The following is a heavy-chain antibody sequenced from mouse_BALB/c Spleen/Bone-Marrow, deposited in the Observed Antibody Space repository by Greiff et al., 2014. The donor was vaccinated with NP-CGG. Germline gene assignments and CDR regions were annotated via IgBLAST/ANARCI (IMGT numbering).Heavy chain of an antibody. Sequence: VHLQQSGAELVRPGSSVKISCESSGYVFSTYWINWVKQRPGQGLEWIGQIYPGDGDTDYNGKFKDKATLTADKSSNTAYMQLSSLTSEDSAVYLCARGGISVDYWGQGTTLTVSS. V-gene: IGHV1-80*01. CDR2: IYPGDGDT. CDR1: GYVFSTYW. CDR3: ARGGISVDY. J-gene: IGHJ2*01.